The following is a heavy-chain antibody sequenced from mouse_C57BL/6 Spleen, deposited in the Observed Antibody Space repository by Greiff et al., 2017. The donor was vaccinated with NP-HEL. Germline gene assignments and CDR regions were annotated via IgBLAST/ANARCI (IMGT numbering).Heavy chain of an antibody. V-gene: IGHV5-15*01. CDR1: GFTFSDYG. J-gene: IGHJ1*03. Sequence: EVKLVESGGGLVQPGGSLKLSCASSGFTFSDYGMAWVRQAPRKGPEWVAFISNLAYSIYYADTVTGRFTISRENAKNTLYLEMSRLRSEDTAMYYCARHRGSYWYFDVWGTGTTVTVSS. CDR2: ISNLAYSI. CDR3: ARHRGSYWYFDV. D-gene: IGHD1-1*01.